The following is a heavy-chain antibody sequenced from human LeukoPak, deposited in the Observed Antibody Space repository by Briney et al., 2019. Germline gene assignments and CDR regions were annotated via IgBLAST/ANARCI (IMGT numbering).Heavy chain of an antibody. J-gene: IGHJ2*01. CDR1: GYNFTNYW. D-gene: IGHD3-22*01. CDR2: IYPGDSDT. Sequence: GESLKISCKGSGYNFTNYWIGWVRQMPGKGLEWMGLIYPGDSDTRYGPSFQGQVTISADKSISTAYVQWSSLKASDTAMYYCARSYDSSGYSDSWGRGALVTVSS. V-gene: IGHV5-51*01. CDR3: ARSYDSSGYSDS.